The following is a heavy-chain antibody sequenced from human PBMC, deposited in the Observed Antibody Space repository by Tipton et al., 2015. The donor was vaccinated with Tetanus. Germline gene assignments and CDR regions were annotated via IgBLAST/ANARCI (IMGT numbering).Heavy chain of an antibody. CDR3: AKDPASRGWFDP. V-gene: IGHV4-59*01. Sequence: TLSLTCSVSDGSISSYYWSWIRQPPGKGLEWIGYIYYSGSTNYNPSLKSRVTISVDTSKNQFSLKLSSVTAADTAVYYCAKDPASRGWFDPWGQGTLVSVSS. J-gene: IGHJ5*02. CDR2: IYYSGST. CDR1: DGSISSYY.